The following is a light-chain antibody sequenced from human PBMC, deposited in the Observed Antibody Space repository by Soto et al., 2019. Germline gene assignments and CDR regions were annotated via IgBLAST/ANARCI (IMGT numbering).Light chain of an antibody. CDR3: QQYNNWPPRYT. CDR2: GAS. CDR1: QSVSSN. Sequence: EIVMTQSPATLSVSPGERVTLSCRASQSVSSNLAWYQQKPGQAPSLLIYGASTRATGVPGRFSGSGSGTEFTLTISSLQSEDFAVYYCQQYNNWPPRYTFGQGTKLEIK. V-gene: IGKV3-15*01. J-gene: IGKJ2*01.